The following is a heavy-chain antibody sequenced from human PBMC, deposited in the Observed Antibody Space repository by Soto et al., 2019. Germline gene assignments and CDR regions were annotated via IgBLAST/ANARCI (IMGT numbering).Heavy chain of an antibody. Sequence: SETLSLTCTVSGGSVSSSRYYWGWIRQPPGKGLEWIGSIYYDGTTYYNPSLYSRVTIYVDTSKNQFSLRLSSVTAADTAVYYCARRDHSNSRGWFDPWGPGTLVTVSS. CDR1: GGSVSSSRYY. CDR3: ARRDHSNSRGWFDP. V-gene: IGHV4-39*01. J-gene: IGHJ5*02. CDR2: IYYDGTT. D-gene: IGHD4-4*01.